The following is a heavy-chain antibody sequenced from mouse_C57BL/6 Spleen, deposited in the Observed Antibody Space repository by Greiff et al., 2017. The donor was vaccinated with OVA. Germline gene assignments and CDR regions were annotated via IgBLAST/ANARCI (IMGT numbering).Heavy chain of an antibody. CDR2: INPNNGGT. D-gene: IGHD2-5*01. CDR1: GYTFTDYY. CDR3: ARRARYYSKAKDY. J-gene: IGHJ4*01. Sequence: EVQLQQSGPELVKPGASVKISCKASGYTFTDYYMNWVKQSHGKSLEWIGDINPNNGGTSYNQKFKGKATLTVDKSSSTAYMELRSLTSEDSAVYDCARRARYYSKAKDYWGKGTSVTAAS. V-gene: IGHV1-26*01.